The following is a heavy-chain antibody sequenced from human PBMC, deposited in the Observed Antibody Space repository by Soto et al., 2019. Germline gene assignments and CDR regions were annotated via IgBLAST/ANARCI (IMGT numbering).Heavy chain of an antibody. CDR1: GGGISSSSVA. Sequence: SQTLSLTCGISGGGISSSSVAWNWIRQSPSRGLEWLGRTYYRSKWSNDYAVSVKSRITINPDTSKNQFSLQLNSVTPEDTAVYYCARDVNWGFLDWGQGTLVTVSS. J-gene: IGHJ4*02. CDR2: TYYRSKWSN. V-gene: IGHV6-1*01. CDR3: ARDVNWGFLD. D-gene: IGHD7-27*01.